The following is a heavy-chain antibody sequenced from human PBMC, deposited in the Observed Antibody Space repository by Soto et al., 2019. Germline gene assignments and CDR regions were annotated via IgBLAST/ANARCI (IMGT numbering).Heavy chain of an antibody. CDR3: TTDPLGYDMPQ. D-gene: IGHD3-22*01. Sequence: GASVKVSCKTSGHTFTPYNMHWVQQAPGQGLEWMGIINPSGDSTTYAQKFQGRVSMTRDSSTTTVYMELNSLKTEDTAVYYCTTDPLGYDMPQWGQGTLVTVSS. J-gene: IGHJ1*01. CDR2: INPSGDST. V-gene: IGHV1-46*01. CDR1: GHTFTPYN.